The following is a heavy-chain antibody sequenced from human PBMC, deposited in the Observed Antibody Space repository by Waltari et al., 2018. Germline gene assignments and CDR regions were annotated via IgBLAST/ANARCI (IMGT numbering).Heavy chain of an antibody. V-gene: IGHV3-33*06. Sequence: QVQLVESGGGVVQPGRSLRLSCAASGFTFSSYGMHWVRPAPGQGLEWVAVIWYDGSNKYYADSVKGRFTISRDNSKNTLYLQMNSLRAEDTAVYYCAKEGGFGEFYYYYYYMDVWGKGTTVTVSS. CDR1: GFTFSSYG. D-gene: IGHD3-10*01. CDR2: IWYDGSNK. CDR3: AKEGGFGEFYYYYYYMDV. J-gene: IGHJ6*03.